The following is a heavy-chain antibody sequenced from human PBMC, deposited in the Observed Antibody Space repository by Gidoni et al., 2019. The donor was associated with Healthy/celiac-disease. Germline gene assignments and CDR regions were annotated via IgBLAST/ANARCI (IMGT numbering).Heavy chain of an antibody. Sequence: QVQLVESGGGVVQPGRSLRLSCAASGFTCSSYGMHWVRQAPGKGLEGVAVIWYDGSNKYYADSVKGRFTISRDNSKNTLYLQMNSLRAEDTAVYYCARGGNLGVDYWGQGTLVTVSS. CDR2: IWYDGSNK. V-gene: IGHV3-33*01. D-gene: IGHD4-4*01. CDR3: ARGGNLGVDY. J-gene: IGHJ4*02. CDR1: GFTCSSYG.